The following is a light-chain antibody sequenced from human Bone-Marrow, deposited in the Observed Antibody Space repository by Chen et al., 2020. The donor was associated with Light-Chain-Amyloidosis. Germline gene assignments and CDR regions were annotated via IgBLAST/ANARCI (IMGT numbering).Light chain of an antibody. CDR1: TGAVTSAYY. CDR2: TTS. J-gene: IGLJ3*02. CDR3: LLYYGGPWV. V-gene: IGLV7-43*01. Sequence: QTVVTQEPSLTVSPGGTVTLTCASSTGAVTSAYYPSWFQQKPGQAPRALIYTTSNKHPWTPARFSGSVVGGKAALTLSGVQPEDEAEYYCLLYYGGPWVFGGGTKLTVL.